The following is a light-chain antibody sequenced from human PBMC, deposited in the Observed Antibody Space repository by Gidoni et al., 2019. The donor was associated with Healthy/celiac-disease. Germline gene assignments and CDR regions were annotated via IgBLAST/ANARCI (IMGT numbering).Light chain of an antibody. CDR3: QQSYSTPPYT. J-gene: IGKJ2*01. CDR1: QSISSY. Sequence: IQMTQSPSSLSASVGDRVTITCRASQSISSYLNCYQQKPGKAPQLLIYAASSLQSGGPSRFSGSGSGTDFTLTISSLQPEDFATYYYQQSYSTPPYTFGQGTKLEIK. CDR2: AAS. V-gene: IGKV1-39*01.